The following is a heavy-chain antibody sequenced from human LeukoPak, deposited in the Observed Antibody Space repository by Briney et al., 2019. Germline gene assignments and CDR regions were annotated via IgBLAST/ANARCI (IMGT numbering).Heavy chain of an antibody. J-gene: IGHJ4*02. D-gene: IGHD1-1*01. Sequence: GSLRLSCAASGFTFSDYYMSWIRQAPGKGLEWVSYISSSSSYTNYADSVKGRFTISRDNAKNSLYLQMNSLRAEDTAVYYCARENEIVPSYYFDYWGQGTLVTVSS. CDR1: GFTFSDYY. CDR3: ARENEIVPSYYFDY. CDR2: ISSSSSYT. V-gene: IGHV3-11*06.